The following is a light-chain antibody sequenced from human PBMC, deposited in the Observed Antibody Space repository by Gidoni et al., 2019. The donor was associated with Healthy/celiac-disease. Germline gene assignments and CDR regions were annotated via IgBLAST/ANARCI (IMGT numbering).Light chain of an antibody. CDR1: QRLLHSIGYDY. CDR2: LGS. J-gene: IGKJ1*01. CDR3: MQALQTPKT. Sequence: DIVLTQSPLSLPVTPGEPASTSCRSSQRLLHSIGYDYSDWYLQKPGQSPQLLIHLGSDRATGVPDRCSGSGSGTDITLSNRGVEAEDVGVYYCMQALQTPKTFGQGTKVEIK. V-gene: IGKV2-28*01.